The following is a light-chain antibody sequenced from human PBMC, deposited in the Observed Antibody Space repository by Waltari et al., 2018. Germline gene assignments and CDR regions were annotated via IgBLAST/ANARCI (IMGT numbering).Light chain of an antibody. CDR2: EVT. V-gene: IGLV2-8*01. J-gene: IGLJ2*01. CDR3: SSYAGSNNLV. CDR1: NSDVGGYNP. Sequence: QSALTQPPSASGSPGQSVTISCTGTNSDVGGYNPVSWYQQHPGKAPNLIIYEVTKRPAGVPERFSGAKAGNTASLPVSGLQAEDEAAYYCSSYAGSNNLVFGGGTKLTVL.